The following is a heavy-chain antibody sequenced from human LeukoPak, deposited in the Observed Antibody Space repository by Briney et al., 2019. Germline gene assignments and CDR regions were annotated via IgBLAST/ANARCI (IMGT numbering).Heavy chain of an antibody. V-gene: IGHV1-18*01. Sequence: ASVKVSCKASGYTFTTYGISWVRQAPGQGLEWMGWISPYNGNTNYAQKLQGRVTMSTDTSTSTAYMDLRGLRSDDTAVYYCARGGYYDSSGYTWFDPWGQGTLVTVSS. CDR2: ISPYNGNT. D-gene: IGHD3-22*01. CDR1: GYTFTTYG. CDR3: ARGGYYDSSGYTWFDP. J-gene: IGHJ5*02.